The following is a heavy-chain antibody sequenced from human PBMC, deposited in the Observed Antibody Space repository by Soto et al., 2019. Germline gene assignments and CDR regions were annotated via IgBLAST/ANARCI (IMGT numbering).Heavy chain of an antibody. CDR1: GASFSCYY. D-gene: IGHD6-6*01. CDR2: INHSGRT. CDR3: ARGTSIAARPIFPNYYYYGMDV. Sequence: PSETLSLPFAVYGASFSCYYWTGIRQPPGKGLEWIGEINHSGRTNYSPSLKSRVTISVDTSKNQFSLKLSSVTAADTAVYYCARGTSIAARPIFPNYYYYGMDVWGQGTTVTVSS. V-gene: IGHV4-34*01. J-gene: IGHJ6*02.